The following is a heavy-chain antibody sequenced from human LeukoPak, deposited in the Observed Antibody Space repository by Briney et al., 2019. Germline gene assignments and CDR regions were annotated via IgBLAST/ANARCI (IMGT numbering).Heavy chain of an antibody. CDR1: GFTFTNAW. V-gene: IGHV3-21*01. J-gene: IGHJ3*02. CDR2: ISSSSSYI. CDR3: ASRLPWHIVVVTATDAFDI. Sequence: GGSLRLSCAASGFTFTNAWMTWVRQAPGKGLEWVSSISSSSSYIYYADSVKGRFTISRANAKSSLYLQMNSLRAEDTAVYYCASRLPWHIVVVTATDAFDIWGQGTMVTVSS. D-gene: IGHD2-21*02.